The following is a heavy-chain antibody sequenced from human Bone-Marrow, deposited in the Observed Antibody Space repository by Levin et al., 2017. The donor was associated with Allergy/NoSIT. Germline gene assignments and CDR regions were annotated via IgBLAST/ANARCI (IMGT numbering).Heavy chain of an antibody. D-gene: IGHD6-13*01. Sequence: SETLSLTCAVYGGSFSGYYWSWIRQPPGKGLEWIGEINHSGSTNYNPSLKSRVTISVDTSKNQFSLKLSSVTAADTAVYYCARGPSYSSSWYYFDYWGQGTLVTVSS. CDR3: ARGPSYSSSWYYFDY. CDR2: INHSGST. J-gene: IGHJ4*02. CDR1: GGSFSGYY. V-gene: IGHV4-34*01.